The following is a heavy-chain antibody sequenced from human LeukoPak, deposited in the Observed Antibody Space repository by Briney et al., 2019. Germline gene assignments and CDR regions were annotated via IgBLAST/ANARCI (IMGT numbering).Heavy chain of an antibody. D-gene: IGHD5-12*01. J-gene: IGHJ4*02. CDR2: ISSSSSTI. V-gene: IGHV3-48*01. CDR3: AKVTWLRFPFDY. Sequence: GGSLRLSCAASGFTFSSYSINWVRQAPGKGLEWVSYISSSSSTIYYADSVKGRFTISRDNAKNTLYLQMNSLRAEDTAVYYCAKVTWLRFPFDYWGQGTLVTVSS. CDR1: GFTFSSYS.